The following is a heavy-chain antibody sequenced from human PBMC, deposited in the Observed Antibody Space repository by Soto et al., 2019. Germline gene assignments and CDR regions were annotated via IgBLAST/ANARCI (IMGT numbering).Heavy chain of an antibody. D-gene: IGHD3-9*01. Sequence: PGRSLRLSCAASGFTFSSCVMSWVRQAPGKGLEWVSAIGGSGGSTYYADSVKGRFTISRDNSKNTLYLQMNSLRAEDTAVYYCANKGDLSSHRRYDILTGLPYYWGQGTLVTVSS. V-gene: IGHV3-23*01. CDR3: ANKGDLSSHRRYDILTGLPYY. CDR1: GFTFSSCV. CDR2: IGGSGGST. J-gene: IGHJ4*02.